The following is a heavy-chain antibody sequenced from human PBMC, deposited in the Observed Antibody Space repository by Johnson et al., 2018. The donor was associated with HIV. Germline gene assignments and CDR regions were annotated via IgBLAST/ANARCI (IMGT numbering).Heavy chain of an antibody. CDR2: TQYDGSNK. CDR3: AKEYLGRWAHDYYDSSGSDDAFDI. J-gene: IGHJ3*02. D-gene: IGHD3-22*01. V-gene: IGHV3-30*02. CDR1: GFTFSSYG. Sequence: VQLVESGGGVVQPGRSLRLSCAASGFTFSSYGILWVRQAPGKGLEWVAFTQYDGSNKYYADSVKGRFTISRDNSKNMLYLQMNSLRAEDTAVYYCAKEYLGRWAHDYYDSSGSDDAFDIWGQGTMVIVSS.